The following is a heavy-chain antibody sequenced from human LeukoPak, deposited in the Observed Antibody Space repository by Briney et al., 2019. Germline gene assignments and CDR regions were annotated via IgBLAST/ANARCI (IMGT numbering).Heavy chain of an antibody. Sequence: ASVKVSCKASGYTFTGYYMHWVRQAPGQGLEWMGWINPNSGGTNYAQRFQGRVTMTRDTSISTAYMELSRLRSDDTAVYYCAREGGYSYGFRPNFDYWGQGTLVTVSS. V-gene: IGHV1-2*02. D-gene: IGHD5-18*01. CDR3: AREGGYSYGFRPNFDY. J-gene: IGHJ4*02. CDR1: GYTFTGYY. CDR2: INPNSGGT.